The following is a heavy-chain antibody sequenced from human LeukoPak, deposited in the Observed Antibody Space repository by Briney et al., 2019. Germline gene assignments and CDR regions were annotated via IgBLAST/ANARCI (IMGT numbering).Heavy chain of an antibody. J-gene: IGHJ1*01. V-gene: IGHV3-30*02. D-gene: IGHD3-22*01. Sequence: GGSLRLSCAASGFTFSSYGMHWVRQAPGKGLEWVAVIWYDGSNKYYADSVKGRFTISRDNSKNTLYLQMNSLRAEDTAVYYCAKTHSSGEYFQHWGQGTLVTVSS. CDR1: GFTFSSYG. CDR3: AKTHSSGEYFQH. CDR2: IWYDGSNK.